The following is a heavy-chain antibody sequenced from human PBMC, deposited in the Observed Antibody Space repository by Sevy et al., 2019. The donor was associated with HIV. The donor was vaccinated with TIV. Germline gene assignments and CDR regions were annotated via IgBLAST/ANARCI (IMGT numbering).Heavy chain of an antibody. D-gene: IGHD3-10*01. V-gene: IGHV3-23*01. CDR3: ARLITMVRGVTAKQLDY. J-gene: IGHJ4*02. Sequence: GGSLRLSCAASGFTFSSYAMSWVRQAPGKGLEWVSDISGSGGSTYYADSVKGRFTISRDNSKNTLYLQMNSLRAEDTAVYYCARLITMVRGVTAKQLDYWGQGTLVTVSS. CDR1: GFTFSSYA. CDR2: ISGSGGST.